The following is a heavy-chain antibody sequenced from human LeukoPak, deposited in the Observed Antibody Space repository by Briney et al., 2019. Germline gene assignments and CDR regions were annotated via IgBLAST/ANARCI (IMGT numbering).Heavy chain of an antibody. J-gene: IGHJ4*02. CDR3: ARDYYDSSGYSYYFDY. CDR1: GGSISSHY. Sequence: SETLSLTCTVSGGSISSHYWSWIRQPPGKGLEWIGYIYYSGSTNYNPSLKSRVTISVDTSKNQFSLKLSSVTAADTAVYYCARDYYDSSGYSYYFDYWGQGTLVTVSS. D-gene: IGHD3-22*01. V-gene: IGHV4-59*11. CDR2: IYYSGST.